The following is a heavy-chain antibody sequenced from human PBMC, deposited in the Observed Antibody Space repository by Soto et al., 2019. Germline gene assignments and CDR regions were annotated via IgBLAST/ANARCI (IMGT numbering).Heavy chain of an antibody. CDR1: GGTFSSYA. J-gene: IGHJ4*02. Sequence: QVQLVQSGAEVRQPASSVKVSCKTSGGTFSSYAISWVRQAPGQGLEWMGGIVPIVDTSTYAQKFQGRVTITADEPTSTVSMELSSLRSDDTAVYYCVRVVAIPGYPDNWGQGTLVTVSS. D-gene: IGHD5-12*01. V-gene: IGHV1-69*12. CDR2: IVPIVDTS. CDR3: VRVVAIPGYPDN.